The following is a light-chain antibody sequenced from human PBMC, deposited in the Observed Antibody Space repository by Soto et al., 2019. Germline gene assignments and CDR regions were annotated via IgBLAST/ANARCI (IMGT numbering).Light chain of an antibody. CDR1: GSNIGSNYD. CDR3: QSYDRSLTGVV. CDR2: GNS. Sequence: QSVLTQPPSVSGAPGQRVTISCTGSGSNIGSNYDVHWYQQIPGTAPRLVIYGNSNRPSGVPDRFSGSKSGSSGSLAITGLQAEDEAYYYCQSYDRSLTGVVFGGGTKLTAL. V-gene: IGLV1-40*01. J-gene: IGLJ2*01.